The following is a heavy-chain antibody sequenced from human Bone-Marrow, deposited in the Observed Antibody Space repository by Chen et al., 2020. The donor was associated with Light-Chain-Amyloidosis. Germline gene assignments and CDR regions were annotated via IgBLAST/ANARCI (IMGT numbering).Heavy chain of an antibody. D-gene: IGHD3-10*01. Sequence: EVQLVESGGGLVQPGGSLRLSCATSGFNFSSFGMSWVRQAPGKGLEWVSTVSGSTVSTYCAGAVKGRFIISRDNSKSTLYLQMNSLRAGDTAVYFCTRKGGYFDFWGQGSLVTVSS. J-gene: IGHJ4*02. CDR1: GFNFSSFG. V-gene: IGHV3-23*04. CDR3: TRKGGYFDF. CDR2: VSGSTVST.